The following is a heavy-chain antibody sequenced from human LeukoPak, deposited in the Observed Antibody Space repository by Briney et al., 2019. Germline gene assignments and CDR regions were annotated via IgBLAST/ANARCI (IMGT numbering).Heavy chain of an antibody. Sequence: ASVKVSCKASGGTFSSYAISWVRQAPGQGLEWTGGIIPIFGTANYAQKFQGRVTITADESTSTAYMELSSLRSEDTAVYYCAWDVVPAAISYWGQGTLVTVSS. D-gene: IGHD2-2*01. CDR2: IIPIFGTA. CDR3: AWDVVPAAISY. CDR1: GGTFSSYA. J-gene: IGHJ4*02. V-gene: IGHV1-69*13.